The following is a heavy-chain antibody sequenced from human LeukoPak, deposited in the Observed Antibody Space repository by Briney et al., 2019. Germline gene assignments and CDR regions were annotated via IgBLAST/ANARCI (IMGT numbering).Heavy chain of an antibody. CDR3: ARGTTSLHYDAFDI. J-gene: IGHJ3*02. V-gene: IGHV1-69*05. Sequence: SVKVSCKASGGTFSSYAISWVRQAPGQGLEWMGGIIPIFGTANYAQKFQGRVTITTDESTSTAYMELSSLRSEDTAVYYCARGTTSLHYDAFDIWAKGQWSPSLQ. CDR2: IIPIFGTA. D-gene: IGHD2/OR15-2a*01. CDR1: GGTFSSYA.